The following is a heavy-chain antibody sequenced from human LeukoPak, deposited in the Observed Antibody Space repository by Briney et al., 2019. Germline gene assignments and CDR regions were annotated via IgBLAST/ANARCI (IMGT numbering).Heavy chain of an antibody. CDR2: ITEDGSEK. J-gene: IGHJ4*02. CDR1: GFSFRSCW. V-gene: IGHV3-7*01. Sequence: PGGSLRLSCAASGFSFRSCWMSWVRQAPGKGLEWVANITEDGSEKYYVDSVKGRFTISRDNAENALYLQMNSLRAEDTAVYYCARVAWPHYFDYWGQGTLVTVSS. CDR3: ARVAWPHYFDY. D-gene: IGHD2-21*01.